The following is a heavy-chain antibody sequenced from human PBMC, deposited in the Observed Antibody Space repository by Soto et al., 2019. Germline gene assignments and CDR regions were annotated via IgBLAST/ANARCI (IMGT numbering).Heavy chain of an antibody. V-gene: IGHV1-2*04. CDR3: ARSYSSSANCFDP. CDR1: GYTFTGYY. J-gene: IGHJ5*02. CDR2: INPNSGGT. D-gene: IGHD6-6*01. Sequence: ASVKVSCKASGYTFTGYYMHWVRQAPGQGLEWMGWINPNSGGTNYAQKFQGWVTMTRDTSISTAYMELSRLRSDDTAVYYCARSYSSSANCFDPWGQGTLVTVSS.